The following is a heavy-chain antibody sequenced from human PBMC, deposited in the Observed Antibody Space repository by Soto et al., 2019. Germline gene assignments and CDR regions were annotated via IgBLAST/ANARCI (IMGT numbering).Heavy chain of an antibody. CDR1: GFTFSSYW. J-gene: IGHJ4*01. CDR3: TRVEGNGWHNY. Sequence: GGSLRLSCVASGFTFSSYWMNWVRQAPGKGLEWVAYMSEDGSKKYYVDSVRGRFTISRDNAENSLYLQMDSLRVDETAVYYCTRVEGNGWHNYWGQGTLVTVSS. V-gene: IGHV3-7*05. CDR2: MSEDGSKK. D-gene: IGHD6-19*01.